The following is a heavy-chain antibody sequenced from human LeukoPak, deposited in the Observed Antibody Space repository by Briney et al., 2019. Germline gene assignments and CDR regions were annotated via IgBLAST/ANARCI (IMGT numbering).Heavy chain of an antibody. V-gene: IGHV1-18*01. Sequence: ASVKVSCKASGYTFTSYGVSWVRQAPGQGLEWMGWISAYNGNTNYAQKLQGRVTMTTDTSTSTAYMELRSLRSDDTAVYYRAREIGYSSSWDFDYWGQGTLVTVSS. J-gene: IGHJ4*02. CDR2: ISAYNGNT. CDR1: GYTFTSYG. CDR3: AREIGYSSSWDFDY. D-gene: IGHD6-13*01.